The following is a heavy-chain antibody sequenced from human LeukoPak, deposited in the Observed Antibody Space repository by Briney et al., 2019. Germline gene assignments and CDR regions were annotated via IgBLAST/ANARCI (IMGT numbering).Heavy chain of an antibody. CDR3: ARDYILDY. CDR2: ISTGTYI. D-gene: IGHD3-10*01. CDR1: GFTFTGYA. V-gene: IGHV3-21*01. Sequence: GGSLRLSCAASGFTFTGYALNWVRQAPGKGLEWVSSISTGTYIYYADSVKGRFTIPRDNAENSVYLQMNSLRAEDTAVYYCARDYILDYWGQGTLVTVSS. J-gene: IGHJ4*02.